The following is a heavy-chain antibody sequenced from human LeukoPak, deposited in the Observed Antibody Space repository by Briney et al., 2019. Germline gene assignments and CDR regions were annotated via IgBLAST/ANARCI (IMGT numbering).Heavy chain of an antibody. D-gene: IGHD6-19*01. V-gene: IGHV4-61*02. J-gene: IGHJ4*02. Sequence: SETLSLTCTVSGGSINSGSYYWSWIRQPAGKGLEWIGRVYTNGGTNYNPSLESRVTISVDTSKNQFSLRLNSVTAADTAVYYCARHSSGWLYSFDYWGQGILVTVSS. CDR2: VYTNGGT. CDR1: GGSINSGSYY. CDR3: ARHSSGWLYSFDY.